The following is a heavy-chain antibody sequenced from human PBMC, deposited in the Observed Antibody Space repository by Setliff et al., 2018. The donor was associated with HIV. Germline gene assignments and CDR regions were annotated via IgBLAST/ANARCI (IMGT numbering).Heavy chain of an antibody. CDR3: AVGFVVVAPAARYNWFDP. V-gene: IGHV1-69-2*01. CDR1: GFTFSDYY. J-gene: IGHJ5*02. D-gene: IGHD2-2*01. Sequence: GASVKVSCKASGFTFSDYYIHWVQQAPGKGLEWMGRVDPAGGETIYAEKFRGRVTITADMSTDTAYMELRSLRSEDTAFYYCAVGFVVVAPAARYNWFDPWGQGTLVTVSS. CDR2: VDPAGGET.